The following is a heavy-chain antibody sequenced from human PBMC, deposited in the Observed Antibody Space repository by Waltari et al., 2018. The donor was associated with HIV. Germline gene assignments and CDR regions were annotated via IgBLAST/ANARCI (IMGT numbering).Heavy chain of an antibody. Sequence: QVQLVESGGGVVQPGGSLRLSCAASGFTFNTYVFHWVRQAPGKGLEWVTVIGHDGSAKFYADSVKGRFTISRDNSKNTMYLQMNSLRAEDAAVYYCAREGYDYPNLYWHFDLWGRGTQVTVSS. CDR3: AREGYDYPNLYWHFDL. CDR1: GFTFNTYV. D-gene: IGHD3-16*01. V-gene: IGHV3-30*03. CDR2: IGHDGSAK. J-gene: IGHJ2*01.